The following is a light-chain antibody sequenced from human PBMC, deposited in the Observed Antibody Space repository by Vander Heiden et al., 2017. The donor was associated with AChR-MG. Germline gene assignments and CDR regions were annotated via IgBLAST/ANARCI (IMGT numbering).Light chain of an antibody. V-gene: IGKV3-20*01. Sequence: EIVLTQSPGTLSLSPGERATLSCRASQSVSSSSFAWYQQKPGQAPGLLIYGASSRATGIPDRFSGSGSGTDFTLTISRLEPEDFAVYYCQQYGSSPRTFGRGTRVEIK. CDR1: QSVSSSS. J-gene: IGKJ1*01. CDR2: GAS. CDR3: QQYGSSPRT.